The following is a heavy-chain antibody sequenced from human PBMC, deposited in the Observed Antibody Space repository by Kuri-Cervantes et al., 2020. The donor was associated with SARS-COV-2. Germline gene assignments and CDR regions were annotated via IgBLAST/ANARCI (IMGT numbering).Heavy chain of an antibody. D-gene: IGHD2-21*01. CDR2: ISYDGSNK. CDR3: ARDRVGVHDY. Sequence: GGSLRLSCAASAFTFSSYAMHWVRQAPGKGLEWVAIISYDGSNKYYADSVKGRFTISRDNSKNTLYLQKDSLRAEDTAVYYCARDRVGVHDYWGQGTLVTVSS. V-gene: IGHV3-30-3*01. CDR1: AFTFSSYA. J-gene: IGHJ4*02.